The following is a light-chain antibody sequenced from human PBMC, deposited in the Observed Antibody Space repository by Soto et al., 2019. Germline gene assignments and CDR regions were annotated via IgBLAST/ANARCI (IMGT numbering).Light chain of an antibody. CDR1: QSVSGH. Sequence: EIVMTQSPATLSVSPGERATLSCRASQSVSGHLAWYRQEPGQPPRLLVYAASTGATGIPARFRGSGSGTEFTLTINSLQSEDFAVYYCQQYHDWPWTFGQGTKVEIK. V-gene: IGKV3-15*01. CDR2: AAS. CDR3: QQYHDWPWT. J-gene: IGKJ1*01.